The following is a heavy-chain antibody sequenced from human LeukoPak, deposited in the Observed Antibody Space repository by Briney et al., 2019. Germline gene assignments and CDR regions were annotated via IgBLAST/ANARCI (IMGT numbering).Heavy chain of an antibody. CDR1: GYTFTSYD. CDR3: ARLPKYSRPLDY. D-gene: IGHD6-6*01. V-gene: IGHV1-8*01. Sequence: GASVKVSCKASGYTFTSYDINWVRQATGQGLEWMGWMNPNSGNTGYAQKFQGRVTMTRDTSISTAYMELSSLRSEDTAVYYCARLPKYSRPLDYWGQGTLVTVSS. J-gene: IGHJ4*02. CDR2: MNPNSGNT.